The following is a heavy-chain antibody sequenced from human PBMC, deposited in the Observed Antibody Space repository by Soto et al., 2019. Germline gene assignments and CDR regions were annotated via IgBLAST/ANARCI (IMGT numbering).Heavy chain of an antibody. CDR1: GGSISSGGYS. J-gene: IGHJ4*02. CDR2: IYHSGST. V-gene: IGHV4-30-2*01. D-gene: IGHD2-2*01. CDR3: AGSRYCISTSCPGPDY. Sequence: QLQLQESGSGLVKPSQTLSLTCAVSGGSISSGGYSWSWIRQPPGKGLEWIGYIYHSGSTYYNPSLKSRVTISVDRSKNQFSLKLSSVTAADTAVYYCAGSRYCISTSCPGPDYWGQGTLVTVSS.